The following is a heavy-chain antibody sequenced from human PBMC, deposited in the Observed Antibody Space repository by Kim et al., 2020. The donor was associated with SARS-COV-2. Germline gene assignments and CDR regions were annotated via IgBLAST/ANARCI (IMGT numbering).Heavy chain of an antibody. Sequence: ADSGKGRFTISRDNSKNTLYLQMNSLRAEDTAVYYCAKEGIMIASLPLDYWGQGTLVTVSS. V-gene: IGHV3-23*01. CDR3: AKEGIMIASLPLDY. D-gene: IGHD3-16*01. J-gene: IGHJ4*02.